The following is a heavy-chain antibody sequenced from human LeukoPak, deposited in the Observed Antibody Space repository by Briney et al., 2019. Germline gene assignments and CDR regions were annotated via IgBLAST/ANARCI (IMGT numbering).Heavy chain of an antibody. J-gene: IGHJ4*02. CDR2: FDPEDGET. D-gene: IGHD4-23*01. CDR1: GYTLTELS. V-gene: IGHV1-24*01. CDR3: ATVELVYSGNSENWVY. Sequence: ASVKVSCKVSGYTLTELSMHWVRQAPGKGLEWMGGFDPEDGETIYAQKFQGRVTMTEDTSTDTAYMELSSLSSEDTAVYYCATVELVYSGNSENWVYWGQGTLVTVSS.